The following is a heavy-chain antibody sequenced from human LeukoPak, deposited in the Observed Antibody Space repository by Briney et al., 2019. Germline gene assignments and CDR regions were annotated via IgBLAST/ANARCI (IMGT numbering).Heavy chain of an antibody. CDR1: GFTVSGNY. CDR3: ARVGSGGFHHYFDY. D-gene: IGHD2-15*01. CDR2: IYSGGST. Sequence: GGSLRLSCAASGFTVSGNYMSWVRQAPGKGLEWVSVIYSGGSTYYADSVKGRFTISRDNSKNTLYLQMNSLRAEDTAVYYCARVGSGGFHHYFDYWGQGTLVTVSS. V-gene: IGHV3-53*01. J-gene: IGHJ4*02.